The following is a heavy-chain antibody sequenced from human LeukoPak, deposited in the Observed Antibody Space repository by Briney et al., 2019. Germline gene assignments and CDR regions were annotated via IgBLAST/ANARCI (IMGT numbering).Heavy chain of an antibody. CDR1: GFTFSSYS. CDR3: ARDSVTMVRGVHPDY. CDR2: ISSSSSYI. Sequence: GGSLRLSCAASGFTFSSYSMNWVRQAPGKGLEWVSSISSSSSYIYYADSVKGRFTISGDNAKNSLYLQMNSLRAEDTAVYYCARDSVTMVRGVHPDYWGQGTLVTVSS. V-gene: IGHV3-21*01. J-gene: IGHJ4*02. D-gene: IGHD3-10*01.